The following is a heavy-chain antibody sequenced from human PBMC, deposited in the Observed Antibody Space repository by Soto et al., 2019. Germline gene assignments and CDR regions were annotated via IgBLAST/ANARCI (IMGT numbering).Heavy chain of an antibody. V-gene: IGHV1-2*02. D-gene: IGHD3-9*01. CDR2: ISPKSGGT. Sequence: GASVKVSCRASGYTFTGYYMHWVRQAPGQGFEWMGRISPKSGGTNYAQKFEGRVTMTWDTSLKTAYMELSSLISEDTAVYYCARPPGYISDWYYFDLWGQGTLVTVSS. J-gene: IGHJ4*02. CDR1: GYTFTGYY. CDR3: ARPPGYISDWYYFDL.